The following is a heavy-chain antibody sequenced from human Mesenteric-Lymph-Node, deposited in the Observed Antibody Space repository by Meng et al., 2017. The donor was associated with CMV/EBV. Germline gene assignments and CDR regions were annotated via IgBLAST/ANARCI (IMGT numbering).Heavy chain of an antibody. CDR2: ISTYNGNT. Sequence: TFTTYGIIWVRQAPGQGLEWVGWISTYNGNTNYAQKLQGRVAMTTDTSTSTAYMELRSLRSDDTALYYCARGGGGYCSSTSCSLWPWGQGTLVTVSS. D-gene: IGHD2-2*01. CDR1: TFTTYG. J-gene: IGHJ5*02. V-gene: IGHV1-18*01. CDR3: ARGGGGYCSSTSCSLWP.